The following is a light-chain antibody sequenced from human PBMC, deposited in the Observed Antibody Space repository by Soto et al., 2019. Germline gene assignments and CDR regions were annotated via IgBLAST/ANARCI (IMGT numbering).Light chain of an antibody. CDR2: GNS. CDR3: QSYDSSLSGSDV. CDR1: SSNIGAGYD. Sequence: QSVLTQPPSVSGAPGQRVTISCTGSSSNIGAGYDVHWYQQLPGTAPKLLIYGNSNRPSGVPDRFSGSKSGTSASLAITGFRVEDEADYYCQSYDSSLSGSDVFGTGTKLTVL. J-gene: IGLJ1*01. V-gene: IGLV1-40*01.